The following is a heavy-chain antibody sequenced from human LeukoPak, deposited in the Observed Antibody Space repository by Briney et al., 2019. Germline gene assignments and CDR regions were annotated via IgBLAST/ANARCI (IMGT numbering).Heavy chain of an antibody. J-gene: IGHJ4*02. Sequence: PGGSLRLSCAGSGFTFNNYAMSWVRRAPRKGLEWVSTIMIGGDGKHYADSVKGRFTISRDRSECTLYLQMNGLRADDTAVYYCVRAAPRDCSPASCSLFDTWGQGTLVTVSS. CDR2: IMIGGDGK. V-gene: IGHV3-23*01. D-gene: IGHD2-2*01. CDR3: VRAAPRDCSPASCSLFDT. CDR1: GFTFNNYA.